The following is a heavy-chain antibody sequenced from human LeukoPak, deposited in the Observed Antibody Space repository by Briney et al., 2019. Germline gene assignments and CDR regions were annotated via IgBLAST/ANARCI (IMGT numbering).Heavy chain of an antibody. CDR1: GFTFDDYT. CDR3: AKAGRVRGVIRPDYYYYYMDV. D-gene: IGHD3-10*01. V-gene: IGHV3-43*01. J-gene: IGHJ6*03. CDR2: ISWDGGST. Sequence: GGSLRLSCAASGFTFDDYTMHWVRQAPGKGLEWVSLISWDGGSTYYADSVKGRFTISRDNSKNSLYLQMNSLRTEDTALYYCAKAGRVRGVIRPDYYYYYMDVWGKGTTVTVSS.